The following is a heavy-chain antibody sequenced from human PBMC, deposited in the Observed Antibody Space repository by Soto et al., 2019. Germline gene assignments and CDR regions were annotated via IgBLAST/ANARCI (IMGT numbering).Heavy chain of an antibody. J-gene: IGHJ6*02. CDR1: GFTFSSYG. CDR2: ISYDGSNK. V-gene: IGHV3-30*18. D-gene: IGHD3-9*01. CDR3: AKDRDYDLLTGFPEDLIYYYNYGMDV. Sequence: QVQLVESGGGVVQPGRSLRLSCAASGFTFSSYGMHWVRKAPGKGLEWVAVISYDGSNKYYVDSVKGRFTISRDNSKNTLYLLMHSLRAEDTAVYYCAKDRDYDLLTGFPEDLIYYYNYGMDVWGQGTTVTVSS.